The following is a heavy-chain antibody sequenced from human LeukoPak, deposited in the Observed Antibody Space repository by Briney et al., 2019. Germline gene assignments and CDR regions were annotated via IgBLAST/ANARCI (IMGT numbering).Heavy chain of an antibody. CDR2: INPNSGGT. Sequence: ASVKVSCKASGYTFTGYYMHWVRQAPGQGLEWMGWINPNSGGTNYAQKFQGRVTMTRDTSISTAYMELSRLRSGDTAVYYCARAARGGMTDAFDIWGQGTMVTVSS. J-gene: IGHJ3*02. D-gene: IGHD3-16*01. CDR3: ARAARGGMTDAFDI. CDR1: GYTFTGYY. V-gene: IGHV1-2*02.